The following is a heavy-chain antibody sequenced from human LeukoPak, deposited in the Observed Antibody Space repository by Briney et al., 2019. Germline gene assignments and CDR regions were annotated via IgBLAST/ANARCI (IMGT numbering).Heavy chain of an antibody. J-gene: IGHJ5*02. Sequence: ESGPTLVKPTQTLTLTCTFSGLSLSTSGVGVGWIRQPPGKALEWLALIYWDDDKRYSPSLKSRLTITKDTSKNQVVLTMTNMDPVDTATYYCAHRTAHYDFWSGYATRYNWFDPWGQGTLVTVSS. CDR3: AHRTAHYDFWSGYATRYNWFDP. D-gene: IGHD3-3*01. CDR2: IYWDDDK. V-gene: IGHV2-5*02. CDR1: GLSLSTSGVG.